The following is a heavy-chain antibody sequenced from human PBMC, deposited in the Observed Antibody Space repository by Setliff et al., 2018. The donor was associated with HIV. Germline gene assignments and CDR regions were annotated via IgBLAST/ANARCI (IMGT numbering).Heavy chain of an antibody. CDR2: IVGGAGYT. V-gene: IGHV3-23*01. CDR1: GFTFSGAE. CDR3: AKDWPNAVTGTFGDS. Sequence: PGESLKISCAASGFTFSGAEIHWVRQPPGKGLEWVSSIVGGAGYTYYADSVKGRFTISRDNSENTLYLQMNSLRAEDTAVYYCAKDWPNAVTGTFGDSWGQGTLVTVSS. D-gene: IGHD6-19*01. J-gene: IGHJ4*02.